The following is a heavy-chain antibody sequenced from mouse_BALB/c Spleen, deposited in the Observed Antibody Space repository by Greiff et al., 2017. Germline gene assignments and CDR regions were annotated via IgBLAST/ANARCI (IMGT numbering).Heavy chain of an antibody. J-gene: IGHJ4*01. CDR1: GYTFTSYY. D-gene: IGHD1-1*01. CDR3: ARRDYYGSSGPYAMDY. Sequence: QVHVKQSGAELVKPGASVKLSCKASGYTFTSYYMYWVKQRPGQGLEWIGEINPSNGGTNFNEKFKSKATLTVDKSSSTAYMQLSSLTSEDSAVYYCARRDYYGSSGPYAMDYWGQGTSVTVSS. CDR2: INPSNGGT. V-gene: IGHV1S81*02.